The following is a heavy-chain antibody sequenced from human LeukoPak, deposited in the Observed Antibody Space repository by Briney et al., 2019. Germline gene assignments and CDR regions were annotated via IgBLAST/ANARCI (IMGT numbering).Heavy chain of an antibody. D-gene: IGHD3-10*01. Sequence: GASVKVSCKASGYTFTSYDMNWVRQATGQGLEWMGWMNPNSGNTGYAQKFQGRVTITRNTSISTAYMELSSLRSEDTAVYYCATIAMVRGVIITTVFDYWGQGTLVTVSS. CDR3: ATIAMVRGVIITTVFDY. CDR1: GYTFTSYD. J-gene: IGHJ4*02. V-gene: IGHV1-8*03. CDR2: MNPNSGNT.